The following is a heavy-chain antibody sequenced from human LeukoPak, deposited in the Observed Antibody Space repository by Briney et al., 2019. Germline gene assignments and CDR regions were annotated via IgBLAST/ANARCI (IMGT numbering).Heavy chain of an antibody. D-gene: IGHD3-10*02. V-gene: IGHV3-23*01. J-gene: IGHJ6*04. CDR2: ISGSGGST. CDR1: GFTFSNYD. CDR3: AELGITMIGGV. Sequence: TGGSLRLSCAASGFTFSNYDMSWVRQAPGEGLEWVSAISGSGGSTFNADSVKGRFTISRDNSKNTLYLQMNSLRAEDTAVYYCAELGITMIGGVWGKGTTVTISS.